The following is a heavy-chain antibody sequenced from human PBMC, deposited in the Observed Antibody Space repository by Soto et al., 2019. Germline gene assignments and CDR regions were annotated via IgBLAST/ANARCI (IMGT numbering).Heavy chain of an antibody. CDR3: ARDQVGATGDY. Sequence: GASVKVSCKASGYTFTRYGISCVRQAPGQGLEWMGWISAYNDNINYAQKLQGRVTMTTDTSTSTAYMELRSLRSDDTAVYFCARDQVGATGDYWGQGTLVTVSS. J-gene: IGHJ4*02. CDR1: GYTFTRYG. V-gene: IGHV1-18*01. D-gene: IGHD1-26*01. CDR2: ISAYNDNI.